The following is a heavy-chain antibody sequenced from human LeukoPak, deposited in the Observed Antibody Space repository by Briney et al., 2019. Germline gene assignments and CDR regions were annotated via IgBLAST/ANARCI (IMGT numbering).Heavy chain of an antibody. CDR2: IYYSGSA. V-gene: IGHV4-59*01. Sequence: SETLSLTCTVSGGSISSYYWSWIRQPPGKGLEWIGYIYYSGSANYNPSLKSRVTISVDTSKNQSSLKLSSVTAADTAVYYCAREGRNYYDSSGYFLQHWGQGTLVTVSS. D-gene: IGHD3-22*01. CDR1: GGSISSYY. CDR3: AREGRNYYDSSGYFLQH. J-gene: IGHJ1*01.